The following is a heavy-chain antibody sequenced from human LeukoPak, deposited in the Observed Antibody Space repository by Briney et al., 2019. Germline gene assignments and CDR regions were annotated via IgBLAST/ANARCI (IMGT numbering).Heavy chain of an antibody. Sequence: GRSLRLSCAASGFTFSSYAMHWVRQAPGKGLEWVAVISYDGSNKYYADSVKGRFTISRDNSKNTLYLQMNSLRAEDTAVYYCARGGYGSGRRYYYGMDVWGQGTTVTVSS. CDR3: ARGGYGSGRRYYYGMDV. V-gene: IGHV3-30-3*01. CDR1: GFTFSSYA. D-gene: IGHD3-10*01. J-gene: IGHJ6*02. CDR2: ISYDGSNK.